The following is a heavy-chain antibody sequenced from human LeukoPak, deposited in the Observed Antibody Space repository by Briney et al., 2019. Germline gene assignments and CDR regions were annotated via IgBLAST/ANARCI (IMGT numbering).Heavy chain of an antibody. V-gene: IGHV3-48*03. Sequence: GGSLRLSCAASGFTFSSYEMNWVRQAPGKGLEWVSYISGSGSTIYYADSVKGRFTISRDNAKSSLYLQMNSLRAEDTAVYYCAVATIKDYFDYWGQGTLVTVSS. J-gene: IGHJ4*02. CDR2: ISGSGSTI. CDR3: AVATIKDYFDY. D-gene: IGHD5-24*01. CDR1: GFTFSSYE.